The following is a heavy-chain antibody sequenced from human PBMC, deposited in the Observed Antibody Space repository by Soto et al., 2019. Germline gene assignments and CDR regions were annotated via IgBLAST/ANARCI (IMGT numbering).Heavy chain of an antibody. CDR2: INASNGKA. Sequence: ASVKVSCKASGYTFTSYAMHWVRQAPGQRLEWIGRINASNGKANYSQKFQGRVTITADKSTSTAYMELSSLRSEDTAVYYCARDAWYYDFWSGYPTPLRWFDPWGQGTLVTVSS. CDR1: GYTFTSYA. V-gene: IGHV1-3*01. D-gene: IGHD3-3*01. CDR3: ARDAWYYDFWSGYPTPLRWFDP. J-gene: IGHJ5*02.